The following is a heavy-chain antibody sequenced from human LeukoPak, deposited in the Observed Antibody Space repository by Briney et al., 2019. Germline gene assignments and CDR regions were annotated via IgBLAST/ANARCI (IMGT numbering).Heavy chain of an antibody. CDR3: ARERGTWTGDLGY. Sequence: PSGRSLRLSCAASGFTFSSYGMHWVRQAPGKGLEWVAVIWYDGSNKYYADSVKGRFTISRDNSKNTLYLQMNSLRAEDTAVYYCARERGTWTGDLGYWGQGTLVTVSS. V-gene: IGHV3-33*01. CDR2: IWYDGSNK. J-gene: IGHJ4*02. CDR1: GFTFSSYG. D-gene: IGHD3/OR15-3a*01.